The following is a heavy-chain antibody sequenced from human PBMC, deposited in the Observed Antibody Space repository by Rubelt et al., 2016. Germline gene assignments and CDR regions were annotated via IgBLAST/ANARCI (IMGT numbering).Heavy chain of an antibody. CDR2: ISTDGRST. CDR3: ARDGPEQWLVPEFDY. Sequence: EVQLVESGGGLVQPGGSLRLSCAASGFTFTNYWTHWVRQAPGKGLVWISRISTDGRSTSYADSVKGRFTISIGNAKNTLYLQMNSLRAEDTAVYYCARDGPEQWLVPEFDYWGQGTLVTVSS. D-gene: IGHD6-19*01. J-gene: IGHJ4*02. CDR1: GFTFTNYW. V-gene: IGHV3-74*01.